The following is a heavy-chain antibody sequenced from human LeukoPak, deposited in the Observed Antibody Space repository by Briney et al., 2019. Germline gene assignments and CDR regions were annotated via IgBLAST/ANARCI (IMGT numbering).Heavy chain of an antibody. CDR3: ASHIAGAGLTHFDY. J-gene: IGHJ4*02. CDR2: ISAYNGNT. Sequence: ASVKVSCKASGYTFTSYGISWVRQAPGQGLEWMGWISAYNGNTNYAQKLQGRVTMTTDTSTSTAYMELRSLRSDDTAVYYYASHIAGAGLTHFDYWGQGTLVTVSS. V-gene: IGHV1-18*01. CDR1: GYTFTSYG. D-gene: IGHD6-19*01.